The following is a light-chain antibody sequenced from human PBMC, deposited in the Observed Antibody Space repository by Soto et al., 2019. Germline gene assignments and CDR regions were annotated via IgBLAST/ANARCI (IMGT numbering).Light chain of an antibody. CDR3: QQSYSRPRT. CDR1: QSISTY. J-gene: IGKJ1*01. CDR2: TAS. Sequence: DIQMTQSPSSLSASVGDRVTITCRASQSISTYVNWYQQKPGKAPNLLIYTASSLQSGVSSRFSGSGSGTDFTLTISSLQPEDFATYFCQQSYSRPRTFGQGTKVEVK. V-gene: IGKV1-39*01.